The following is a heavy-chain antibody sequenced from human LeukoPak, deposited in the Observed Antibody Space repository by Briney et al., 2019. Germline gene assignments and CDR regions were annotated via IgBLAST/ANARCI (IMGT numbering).Heavy chain of an antibody. J-gene: IGHJ4*02. D-gene: IGHD6-19*01. V-gene: IGHV4-34*01. CDR2: INHSGST. CDR1: GGSFSGYY. CDR3: ARGARRGYSSGWYGAYFDY. Sequence: KPSETLSLTCAVYGGSFSGYYWSWIRQPPGKGLEWIGEINHSGSTNYNPSLKSRVTISVDTCKNQFSLKLSSVTAADTAVYYCARGARRGYSSGWYGAYFDYWGQGTLVTVSS.